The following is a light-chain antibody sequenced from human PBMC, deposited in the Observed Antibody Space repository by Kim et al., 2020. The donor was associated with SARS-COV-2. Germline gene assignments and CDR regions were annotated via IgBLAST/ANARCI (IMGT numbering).Light chain of an antibody. J-gene: IGLJ3*02. CDR3: SAWDSSLNAWV. CDR2: RNN. CDR1: NNNVGNQG. V-gene: IGLV10-54*04. Sequence: RQTATLTCTGNNNNVGNQGAAWLQQHQGHPPKLLSYRNNNRPSGISERFFASRSGDTASLTITGLQPEDETDYYCSAWDSSLNAWVFGGGTQLTVL.